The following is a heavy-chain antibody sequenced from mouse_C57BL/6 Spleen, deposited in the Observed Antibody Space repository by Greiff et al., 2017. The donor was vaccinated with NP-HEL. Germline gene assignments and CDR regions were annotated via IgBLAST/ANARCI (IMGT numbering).Heavy chain of an antibody. J-gene: IGHJ4*01. CDR3: AKYGYDGNYYAMDY. D-gene: IGHD2-2*01. CDR1: GFTFSDYG. V-gene: IGHV5-17*01. CDR2: ISSGSSTI. Sequence: DVQLVESGGGLVKPGGSLKLSCAASGFTFSDYGMHWVRQAPEKGLEWVAYISSGSSTIYYADTVKGRFTISRDNAKNTLFLQMTSLRSEDTAMYYCAKYGYDGNYYAMDYWGQGTSVTVSS.